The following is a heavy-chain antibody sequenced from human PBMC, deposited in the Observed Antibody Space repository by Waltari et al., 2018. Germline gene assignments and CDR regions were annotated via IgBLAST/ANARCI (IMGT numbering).Heavy chain of an antibody. D-gene: IGHD6-19*01. V-gene: IGHV1-46*01. CDR2: INPIGGNT. Sequence: HVQLVQSGAEVKKPGASVKVSCKASGYTFTSYYMHWVRQAPGQGLEWMGIINPIGGNTIYTQKFQGRVTMTRDMSTSTVYMELSSLRSEDTAVYYCARGGYSSVSDAFNVWGQGTMVTVSS. J-gene: IGHJ3*01. CDR1: GYTFTSYY. CDR3: ARGGYSSVSDAFNV.